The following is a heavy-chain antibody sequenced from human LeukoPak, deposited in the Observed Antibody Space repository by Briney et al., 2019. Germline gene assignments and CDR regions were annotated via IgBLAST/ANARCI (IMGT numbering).Heavy chain of an antibody. CDR3: ARDLYYYDSSGPPAR. V-gene: IGHV3-33*01. Sequence: GGSLRLSCAASGFTFSSYGMHWVRQAPGKGLEWVAVIWYDGSNKYYADSVRGRFTISRDNSKNTLYLQMNSLRAEDTAVYYCARDLYYYDSSGPPARWGQGTLVTVSS. J-gene: IGHJ4*02. CDR1: GFTFSSYG. CDR2: IWYDGSNK. D-gene: IGHD3-22*01.